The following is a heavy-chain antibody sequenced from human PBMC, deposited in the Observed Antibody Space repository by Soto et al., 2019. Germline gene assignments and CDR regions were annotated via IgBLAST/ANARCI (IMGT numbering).Heavy chain of an antibody. D-gene: IGHD2-21*02. CDR3: ARSIVVVTALDY. J-gene: IGHJ4*02. CDR1: GGTFSSYA. V-gene: IGHV1-69*13. Sequence: SVKVSCKTSGGTFSSYAISWVRQAPGQGLEWMGGIVPIVDTSTYAQKFQGRVTITADESTSTVYMELSSLRSEDTAVYYCARSIVVVTALDYWGQGTLVTVSS. CDR2: IVPIVDTS.